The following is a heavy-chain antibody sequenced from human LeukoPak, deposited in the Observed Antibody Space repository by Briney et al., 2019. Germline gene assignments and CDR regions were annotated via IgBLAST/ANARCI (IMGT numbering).Heavy chain of an antibody. J-gene: IGHJ4*02. CDR1: EYSFPNYC. V-gene: IGHV5-51*01. D-gene: IGHD6-13*01. Sequence: GESLKIYSKHSEYSFPNYCIGWVRQMPGKGLEWMGIIYPDDSDTRYSPSFQGQVTISADRSISTAYLQWSSLKASDTAMYYCAIGRGGQQLGDYWGQGTLVTVSS. CDR3: AIGRGGQQLGDY. CDR2: IYPDDSDT.